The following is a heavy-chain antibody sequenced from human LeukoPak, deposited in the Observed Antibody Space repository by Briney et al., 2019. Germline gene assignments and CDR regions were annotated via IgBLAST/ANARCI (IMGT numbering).Heavy chain of an antibody. CDR3: ARDLHPTDSSGWYDDAFDI. CDR1: GGTFSSYA. CDR2: IIPIFGTA. D-gene: IGHD6-19*01. J-gene: IGHJ3*02. Sequence: GASVKVSCKASGGTFSSYAISWVRQAPGQGLEWMGRIIPIFGTANYAQKFQGRVTMTRDTSTSTVYMELSSLRSEDTAVYYCARDLHPTDSSGWYDDAFDIWGQGTMVTVSS. V-gene: IGHV1-69*05.